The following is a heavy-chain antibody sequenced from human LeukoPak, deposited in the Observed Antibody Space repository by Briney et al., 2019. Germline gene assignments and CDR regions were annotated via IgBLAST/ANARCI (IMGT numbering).Heavy chain of an antibody. D-gene: IGHD3-10*01. CDR1: GFTFSDYY. J-gene: IGHJ5*02. Sequence: GGSLRLSCAASGFTFSDYYMSWIRQAPGKGLEWVSYISSSGSTIYYAGSVKGRFTISRDNAKNSLYLQMNSLRAEDTAVYYCARSGGFGEFTNWFDPWGQGTLVTVSS. V-gene: IGHV3-11*01. CDR3: ARSGGFGEFTNWFDP. CDR2: ISSSGSTI.